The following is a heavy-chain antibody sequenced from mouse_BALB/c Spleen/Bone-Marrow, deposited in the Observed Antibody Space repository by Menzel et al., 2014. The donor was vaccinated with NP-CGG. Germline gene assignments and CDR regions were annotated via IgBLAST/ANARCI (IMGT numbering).Heavy chain of an antibody. D-gene: IGHD2-3*01. CDR2: ILPGSGST. Sequence: QVQLQQPGAELMKPGASVKISCKATGYTFXSYWMEWVKQRPGHGLEWIGEILPGSGSTNYNEKFKGKATFTADTSSNTAYMQLSSLTSEDSAVYYCAIASKDGYYSYWYFDVWGAGTTVTVSS. CDR1: GYTFXSYW. V-gene: IGHV1-9*01. CDR3: AIASKDGYYSYWYFDV. J-gene: IGHJ1*01.